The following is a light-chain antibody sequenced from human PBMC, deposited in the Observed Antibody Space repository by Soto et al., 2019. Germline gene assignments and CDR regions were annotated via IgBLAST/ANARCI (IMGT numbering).Light chain of an antibody. CDR2: EVI. CDR1: SSDVGGYNR. CDR3: YSYTSSSTYV. V-gene: IGLV2-18*02. J-gene: IGLJ1*01. Sequence: QSALTQPPSLSGSPGQSVTISCTGTSSDVGGYNRVSWYQQPPGTAPKLVIYEVIHRPSGVPARFSGSKSGNTASLTISGLQAEDEADYYCYSYTSSSTYVFGTGTKVTVL.